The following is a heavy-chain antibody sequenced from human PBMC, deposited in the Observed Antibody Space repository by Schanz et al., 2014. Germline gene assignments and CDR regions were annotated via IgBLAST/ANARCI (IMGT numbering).Heavy chain of an antibody. CDR1: GFTFSTYA. V-gene: IGHV3-23*04. Sequence: VQLVDSGGGLVKPGGSLRLSCTASGFTFSTYAMAWVRQAPGKGLEWVSSINTGGDSTYYADSVRGRFTISRDNAENTLFLQMNSLRAEDTAVYYCARKVVATIGGYYDNWGQGTLVIVSS. CDR2: INTGGDST. D-gene: IGHD5-12*01. J-gene: IGHJ4*02. CDR3: ARKVVATIGGYYDN.